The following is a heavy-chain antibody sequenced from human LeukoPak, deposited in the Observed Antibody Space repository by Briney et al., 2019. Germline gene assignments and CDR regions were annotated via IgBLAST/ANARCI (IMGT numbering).Heavy chain of an antibody. Sequence: SVKVSCKASGGTFSIYAISWGGQAPGQGLEGMGGIIPIFGTANYAQKFKGRVTITTDESTSTAYMELSSLRSEDTAVYYCASGKGITGTTDWGQGTLVTVSS. V-gene: IGHV1-69*05. CDR3: ASGKGITGTTD. CDR2: IIPIFGTA. J-gene: IGHJ4*02. D-gene: IGHD1-7*01. CDR1: GGTFSIYA.